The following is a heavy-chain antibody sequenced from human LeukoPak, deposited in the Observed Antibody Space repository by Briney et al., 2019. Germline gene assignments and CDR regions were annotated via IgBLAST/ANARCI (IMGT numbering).Heavy chain of an antibody. CDR2: ISVDVSVT. J-gene: IGHJ6*02. Sequence: GGSLRLSCAGSGFSISTYELIWVRQAPGKGLEWVSKISVDVSVTHYTQSVKGRFTISRDNAQNSLFLQMNSLRGEDTALYYCARRVPLYGMDVWGQGTTVTVSS. D-gene: IGHD4/OR15-4a*01. CDR3: ARRVPLYGMDV. CDR1: GFSISTYE. V-gene: IGHV3-48*03.